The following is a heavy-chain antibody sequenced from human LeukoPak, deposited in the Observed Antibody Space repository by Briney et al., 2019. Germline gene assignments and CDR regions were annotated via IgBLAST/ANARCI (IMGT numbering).Heavy chain of an antibody. CDR2: IGPTGSDR. V-gene: IGHV3-21*06. J-gene: IGHJ4*02. D-gene: IGHD1-14*01. CDR1: GLTFSTSG. Sequence: GGSLRLSCTASGLTFSTSGFNWVRQAPGQGLEWVASIGPTGSDRYHADSIKGRFTISRDNANTFLYLKMNSLRAEDTAVYYCATETNGRHYDYWGQGTLLTVSS. CDR3: ATETNGRHYDY.